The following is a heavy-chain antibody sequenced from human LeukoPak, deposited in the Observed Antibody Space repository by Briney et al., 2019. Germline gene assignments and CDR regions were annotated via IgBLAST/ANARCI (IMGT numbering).Heavy chain of an antibody. CDR3: AREVTALEWLSWFDP. CDR1: GGSISSGGYY. CDR2: IYYSGST. J-gene: IGHJ5*02. Sequence: PSETLSLTCTVSGGSISSGGYYWSWIRQHPGKGLEWIGYIYYSGSTYYNPSLKSRVTISVDRSKNQFSLKLSSVTAADTAVYYCAREVTALEWLSWFDPWGQGTLVTVSS. D-gene: IGHD3-3*01. V-gene: IGHV4-31*03.